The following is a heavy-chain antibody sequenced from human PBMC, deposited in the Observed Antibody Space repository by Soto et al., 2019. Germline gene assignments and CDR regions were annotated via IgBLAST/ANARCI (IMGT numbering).Heavy chain of an antibody. D-gene: IGHD6-13*01. CDR1: GFTFSSYW. V-gene: IGHV3-7*05. CDR2: IKQDGSEK. J-gene: IGHJ4*02. Sequence: GGSLRLSCAASGFTFSSYWMSWVRQAPGKGLEWVANIKQDGSEKYYVDSVKGRFTISRDNAKNSLYLQMNSLRAEDTAVYYCARENRGVAAAGTVGYWGQGTLVTVSS. CDR3: ARENRGVAAAGTVGY.